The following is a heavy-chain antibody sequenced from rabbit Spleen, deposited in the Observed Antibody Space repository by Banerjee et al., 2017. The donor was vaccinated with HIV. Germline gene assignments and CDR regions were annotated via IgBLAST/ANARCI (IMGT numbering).Heavy chain of an antibody. D-gene: IGHD6-1*01. Sequence: QSLEESGGDLVKPGASLTLTCTASGVSFSISSYMCWVRQAPGKGLEWIASINSFTGRPVYATWAKGRFTVSKASWTTVTLQMTSLTAADTASYFCARDDGSYDYIDGYFNLWGPGTLVTVS. CDR3: ARDDGSYDYIDGYFNL. CDR1: GVSFSISSY. J-gene: IGHJ4*01. V-gene: IGHV1S40*01. CDR2: INSFTGRP.